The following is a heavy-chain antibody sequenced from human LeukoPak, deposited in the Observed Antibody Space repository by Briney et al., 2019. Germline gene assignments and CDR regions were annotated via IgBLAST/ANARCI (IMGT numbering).Heavy chain of an antibody. D-gene: IGHD5-12*01. V-gene: IGHV4-38-2*02. CDR1: GYSISSGYY. J-gene: IGHJ4*02. CDR2: SGST. Sequence: SETLSLTCTVSGYSISSGYYWGWIRQPTGKGLEWIGSGSTYYNPSLKSRVTISVDTSKNQFSLKLSSVTAADTAVYYCASEGSSGYVDYWGQGTLVTVSS. CDR3: ASEGSSGYVDY.